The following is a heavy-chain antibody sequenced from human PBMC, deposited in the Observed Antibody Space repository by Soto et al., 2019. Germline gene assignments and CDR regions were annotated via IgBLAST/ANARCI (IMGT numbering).Heavy chain of an antibody. CDR3: ARDGYGDYPLDY. Sequence: QVQLVQSGAEVKKPGASVKVSCKSSGYTFSNYGISWVRLAPGQGLEWMGWISTHNDNTHYAQKFQGRVTVTTDTSTSTAYMELRSLTSDDTDVYFCARDGYGDYPLDYWGQGTPVTVSS. V-gene: IGHV1-18*04. CDR1: GYTFSNYG. D-gene: IGHD4-17*01. CDR2: ISTHNDNT. J-gene: IGHJ4*02.